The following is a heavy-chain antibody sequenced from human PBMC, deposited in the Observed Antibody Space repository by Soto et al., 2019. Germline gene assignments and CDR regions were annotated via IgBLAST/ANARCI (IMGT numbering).Heavy chain of an antibody. CDR3: ARDRDSSGWLDAFDI. J-gene: IGHJ3*02. Sequence: ASVKVSCKAAGGTLTSYAISWVRQAPGQGLEWMGWISAYNGNTNYAQKLQGRVTMTTDTSTSTAYMELRSLRSDDTAVYYCARDRDSSGWLDAFDIWGQGTMVTVSS. D-gene: IGHD6-19*01. CDR1: GGTLTSYA. CDR2: ISAYNGNT. V-gene: IGHV1-18*01.